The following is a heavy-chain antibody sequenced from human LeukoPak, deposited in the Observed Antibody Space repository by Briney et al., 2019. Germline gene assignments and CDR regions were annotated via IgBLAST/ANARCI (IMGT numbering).Heavy chain of an antibody. Sequence: GGSLRLSCAASGFTFSSYAMSWVRQAPGKGLEWVSVISGSGSSTYYADSVKGRFTISRDNSKNTLYQQMNSLRAEDTAVYYCAKDLSVRGVIKGFDYWGQGTLVTVSS. J-gene: IGHJ4*02. D-gene: IGHD3-10*01. CDR2: ISGSGSST. CDR3: AKDLSVRGVIKGFDY. V-gene: IGHV3-23*01. CDR1: GFTFSSYA.